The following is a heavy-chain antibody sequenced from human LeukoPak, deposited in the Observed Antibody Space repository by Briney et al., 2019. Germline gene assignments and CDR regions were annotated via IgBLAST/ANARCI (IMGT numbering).Heavy chain of an antibody. D-gene: IGHD6-13*01. CDR2: INSDGSRT. V-gene: IGHV3-74*01. J-gene: IGHJ4*02. Sequence: GGSLRLSCAASGFTFSSYWMHWVRQAPGKGLVWVSRINSDGSRTTYADAVKGRFTVSRDNAKNTLYLQMNSLRDEDAAVYYCTTTRLADAFYFDYWGQGTLVTVSS. CDR3: TTTRLADAFYFDY. CDR1: GFTFSSYW.